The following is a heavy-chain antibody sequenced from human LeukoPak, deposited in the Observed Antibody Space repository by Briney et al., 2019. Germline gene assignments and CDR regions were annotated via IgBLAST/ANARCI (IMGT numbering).Heavy chain of an antibody. CDR2: IYSADSGHHAGTT. CDR3: AKDVGIVGSTTRSFDY. CDR1: GSTVNYNY. Sequence: GGSLRLSCAVSGSTVNYNYVSWVRQAPGKGLEWVSVIYSADSGHHAGTTFYADSVKGRFTISRDNSKNTLYLLMNSLRVEDTDVYYCAKDVGIVGSTTRSFDYWGQGTLVTVSS. D-gene: IGHD1-26*01. J-gene: IGHJ4*02. V-gene: IGHV3-53*01.